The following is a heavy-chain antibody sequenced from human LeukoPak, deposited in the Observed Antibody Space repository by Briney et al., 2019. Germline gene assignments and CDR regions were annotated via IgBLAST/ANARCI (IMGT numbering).Heavy chain of an antibody. CDR2: IYGDAGT. CDR3: ARDRAGRKSWVEFDL. Sequence: QSGGSLRLSCTVSGFTVSTTYIDWVRQTPGKGLEWVSLIYGDAGTVYADSVKGRFTVSRDNSKNMVYLQMNSLTTEDSALYYCARDRAGRKSWVEFDLWGQGTLVTVSS. V-gene: IGHV3-53*05. J-gene: IGHJ5*02. D-gene: IGHD3-10*01. CDR1: GFTVSTTY.